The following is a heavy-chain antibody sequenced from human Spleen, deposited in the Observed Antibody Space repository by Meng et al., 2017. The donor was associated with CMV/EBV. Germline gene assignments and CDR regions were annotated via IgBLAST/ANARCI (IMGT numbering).Heavy chain of an antibody. J-gene: IGHJ4*02. CDR2: IREDGSSK. V-gene: IGHV3-7*01. CDR3: ARAGLGYCSVTSCYNDY. D-gene: IGHD2-2*02. CDR1: GFTFSSYW. Sequence: GESLKISCAASGFTFSSYWMSWVRQAPGKGLEWVANIREDGSSKYYADPVKGRFTISRDNAKNSLYLQMSSLRAEDTAMYFCARAGLGYCSVTSCYNDYWGQGTLVTVS.